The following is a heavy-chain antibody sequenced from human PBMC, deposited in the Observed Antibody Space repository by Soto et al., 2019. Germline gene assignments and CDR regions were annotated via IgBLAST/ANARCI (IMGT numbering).Heavy chain of an antibody. D-gene: IGHD1-1*01. Sequence: SGGSLRLSCAVSGFTFSAYWMHWVRQVPGKGLTWVSRISDDGSTAPYADSVKGRFIISRDNAKNTLYLEMNTLRADDSGLYYCARGPRVSSTGTGAHWGRGTLVTVAP. CDR1: GFTFSAYW. CDR3: ARGPRVSSTGTGAH. CDR2: ISDDGSTA. V-gene: IGHV3-74*01. J-gene: IGHJ4*02.